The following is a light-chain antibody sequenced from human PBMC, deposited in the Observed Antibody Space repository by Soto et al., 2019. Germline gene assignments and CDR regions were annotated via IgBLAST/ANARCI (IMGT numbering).Light chain of an antibody. CDR3: QQYGSSPPYT. Sequence: EIVLTQSPGTLSLSPGERATLSCRASQSVSSSYLAWYQQKPGRAPRLLIYGASSRATGIPDRFSGSGSGTDFTLTISRLEPEDFAVYYCQQYGSSPPYTFGQGT. V-gene: IGKV3-20*01. CDR1: QSVSSSY. CDR2: GAS. J-gene: IGKJ2*01.